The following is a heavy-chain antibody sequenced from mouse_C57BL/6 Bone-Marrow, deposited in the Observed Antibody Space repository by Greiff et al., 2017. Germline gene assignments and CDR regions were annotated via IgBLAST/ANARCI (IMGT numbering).Heavy chain of an antibody. CDR2: IDPENGDT. D-gene: IGHD1-1*01. V-gene: IGHV14-4*01. Sequence: VQLQQSGAELVRPGASVKLSCTASGFNIKDDYMHWVKQRPEQGLEWIGWIDPENGDTAYASKFQGKATITADTSSNKAYLPLSSLTSEDTAVYYCTTVVHYWGQGTTLTVSS. J-gene: IGHJ2*01. CDR3: TTVVHY. CDR1: GFNIKDDY.